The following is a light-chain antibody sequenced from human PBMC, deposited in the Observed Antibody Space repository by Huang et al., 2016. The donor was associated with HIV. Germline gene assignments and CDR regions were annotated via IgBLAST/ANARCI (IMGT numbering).Light chain of an antibody. CDR2: GAS. V-gene: IGKV3-15*01. CDR1: QSVSNN. Sequence: EVVMTQSPVTLSVSPGERATLSCRASQSVSNNLAWYQQKPGQPPRLLIYGASTRATCIPARFSGSGSGTEFTLSISSLQSEDFAVYYCQQYNDWPPVTFGGGTKVEIK. CDR3: QQYNDWPPVT. J-gene: IGKJ4*01.